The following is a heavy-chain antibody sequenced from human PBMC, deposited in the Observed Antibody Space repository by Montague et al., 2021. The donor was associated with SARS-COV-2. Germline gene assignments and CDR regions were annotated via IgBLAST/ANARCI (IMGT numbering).Heavy chain of an antibody. CDR2: IDWDDDK. J-gene: IGHJ4*02. V-gene: IGHV2-70*01. CDR3: ARMPDQVWLDY. CDR1: GFSLSTSGMC. D-gene: IGHD5-18*01. Sequence: TLSLTCTFSGFSLSTSGMCVSWIRQPPGKALEWLAVIDWDDDKSYSTSLKTRLTISKDTSKNQVVLTMTNMDPVDTATYYCARMPDQVWLDYWGQGILVTDYS.